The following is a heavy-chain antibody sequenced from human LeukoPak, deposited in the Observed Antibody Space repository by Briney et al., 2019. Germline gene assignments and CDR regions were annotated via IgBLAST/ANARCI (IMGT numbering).Heavy chain of an antibody. V-gene: IGHV3-66*01. CDR3: AKALLTMIVVAMVPDAFDI. J-gene: IGHJ3*02. Sequence: TGGSLRLSCAASGFTVSSNYMSWVRQAPGKGLEWVSVIYSGGSTYYADSVKGRFTISRDNSKNTLYLQMNSLRAEDTAVYYCAKALLTMIVVAMVPDAFDIWGQGTMVTVSS. D-gene: IGHD3-22*01. CDR1: GFTVSSNY. CDR2: IYSGGST.